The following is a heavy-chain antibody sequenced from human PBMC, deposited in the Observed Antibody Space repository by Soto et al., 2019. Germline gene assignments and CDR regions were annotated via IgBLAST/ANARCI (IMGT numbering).Heavy chain of an antibody. Sequence: QVQLVQSGAEVKKPGASVKVSCKASGYTFTSYAMHWVRQAPGQRLEWMGWINAGNGNTKYSQKFQGRVTITRDTSASTADMELSSLRSEDTAVYYCARSGGVFWSGYYTPNWFDPWGQGTLVTVSS. V-gene: IGHV1-3*01. J-gene: IGHJ5*02. CDR2: INAGNGNT. CDR3: ARSGGVFWSGYYTPNWFDP. D-gene: IGHD3-3*01. CDR1: GYTFTSYA.